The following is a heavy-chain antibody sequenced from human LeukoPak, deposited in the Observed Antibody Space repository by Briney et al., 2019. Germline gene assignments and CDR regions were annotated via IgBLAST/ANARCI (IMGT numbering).Heavy chain of an antibody. CDR1: GYTFTSYG. CDR2: ISAYNGNT. Sequence: ASVKVSCKASGYTFTSYGISWVRQAPGQGLEWMGWISAYNGNTNYAQKLQGRVTMTTDTSTSTAYMELRSLRSDDTAVYYCATVKSIAARRYYYYYMDVWGQGTLVTVSS. V-gene: IGHV1-18*01. D-gene: IGHD6-6*01. J-gene: IGHJ6*03. CDR3: ATVKSIAARRYYYYYMDV.